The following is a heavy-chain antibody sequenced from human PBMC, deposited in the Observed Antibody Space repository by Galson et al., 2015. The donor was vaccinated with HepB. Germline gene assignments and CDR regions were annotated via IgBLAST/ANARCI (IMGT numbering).Heavy chain of an antibody. D-gene: IGHD4-17*01. CDR2: ISSSTTYT. CDR3: ARVADADYGDHSHFDY. J-gene: IGHJ4*02. CDR1: GFTFSDYY. Sequence: SLRLSCAASGFTFSDYYMSWIRQAPGKGLEWLSYISSSTTYTNYADSVKGRFTISRDNAKNSLFPQINSLRAEDTAVYYCARVADADYGDHSHFDYWGQGTLVTVSS. V-gene: IGHV3-11*06.